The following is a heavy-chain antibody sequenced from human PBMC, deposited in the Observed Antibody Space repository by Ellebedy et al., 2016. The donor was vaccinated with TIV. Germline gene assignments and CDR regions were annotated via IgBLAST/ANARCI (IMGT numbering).Heavy chain of an antibody. CDR2: INPSGGGT. J-gene: IGHJ4*02. V-gene: IGHV1-46*01. CDR3: ARDIQDCTGGNCYPDF. Sequence: AASVKVSCKASGYSFTSYYMQWVRQAPGQGLEWMGLINPSGGGTTYAQKFQGRVTMTRDTSTSTVYMDPSSLRSEDTAVYYCARDIQDCTGGNCYPDFWGQGTLVTVSS. D-gene: IGHD2-15*01. CDR1: GYSFTSYY.